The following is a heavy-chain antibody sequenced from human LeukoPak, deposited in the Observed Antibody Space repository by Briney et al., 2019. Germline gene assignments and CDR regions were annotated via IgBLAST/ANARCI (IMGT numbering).Heavy chain of an antibody. CDR2: ISASGGST. D-gene: IGHD2-2*01. J-gene: IGHJ4*02. CDR3: ARQCSIISCL. CDR1: GFTFSSSA. Sequence: PGGSLRLSCAASGFTFSSSAMSWVRQVPGKGLEWVSGISASGGSTSYADSVRGRFTISRDNAKNSLYLQMDSLRAEDTAVYYCARQCSIISCLWGQGTLVTVSS. V-gene: IGHV3-23*01.